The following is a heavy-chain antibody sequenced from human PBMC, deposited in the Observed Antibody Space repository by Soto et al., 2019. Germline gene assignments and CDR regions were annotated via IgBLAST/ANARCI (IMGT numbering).Heavy chain of an antibody. Sequence: QVQLRESGPGLVKPSETLSLTCTVSGDSIISYFWSWIRQPPGKGLAWIGYLHYSGSTNYNPSLKSRVTTSVDTSQNQFSLRLSSVTAADTAVYYCARANQMAPKRNAFDIWGQGTLVTVSS. CDR1: GDSIISYF. V-gene: IGHV4-59*01. J-gene: IGHJ3*02. D-gene: IGHD2-8*01. CDR3: ARANQMAPKRNAFDI. CDR2: LHYSGST.